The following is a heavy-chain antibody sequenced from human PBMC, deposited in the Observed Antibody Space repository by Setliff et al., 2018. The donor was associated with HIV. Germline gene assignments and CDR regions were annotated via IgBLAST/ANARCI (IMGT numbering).Heavy chain of an antibody. CDR3: ARGVLITKRVTQTGGYYYYYMDV. CDR1: GGSFSGHY. D-gene: IGHD2-21*02. J-gene: IGHJ6*03. Sequence: SETLSLTCAVYGGSFSGHYWTWIRQPPGKGPEWIGSLYYRGTTYYNPSLKSRVTISTGTSNNQFSLTLSSVTAADTAVYYCARGVLITKRVTQTGGYYYYYMDVWGKGTTVTVSS. CDR2: LYYRGTT. V-gene: IGHV4-34*01.